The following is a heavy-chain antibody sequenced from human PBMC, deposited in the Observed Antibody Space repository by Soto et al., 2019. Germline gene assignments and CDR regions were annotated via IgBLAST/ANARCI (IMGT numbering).Heavy chain of an antibody. J-gene: IGHJ4*02. Sequence: QVQLVQSGAEVKKPGASVKVSCKASGYTFTGYYMHWVRQAPGQGLEWMGWINPNSGGTNYAQKFQGRVTMTRATPISPTDMGPSRLGTHATAVDYCATPPPRYSPSTVTTDYWGQGTLVTVSS. V-gene: IGHV1-2*02. D-gene: IGHD4-17*01. CDR2: INPNSGGT. CDR3: ATPPPRYSPSTVTTDY. CDR1: GYTFTGYY.